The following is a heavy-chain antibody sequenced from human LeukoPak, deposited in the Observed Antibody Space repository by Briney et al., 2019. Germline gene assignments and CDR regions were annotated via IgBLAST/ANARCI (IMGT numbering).Heavy chain of an antibody. CDR3: ARDLGAVTSNFDF. D-gene: IGHD6-19*01. CDR2: IWYDGSNK. J-gene: IGHJ4*02. Sequence: GGSLRLSCEASGFTFSSYDMHWVCQAPGKGLEWVAVIWYDGSNKYYADSVKGRFTISRDNPKNTLYLQMNSLRAEDTAVYYCARDLGAVTSNFDFWGQGTLVTVSS. V-gene: IGHV3-33*01. CDR1: GFTFSSYD.